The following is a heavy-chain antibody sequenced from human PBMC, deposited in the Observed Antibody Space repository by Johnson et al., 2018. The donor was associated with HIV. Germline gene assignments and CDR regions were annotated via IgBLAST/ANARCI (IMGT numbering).Heavy chain of an antibody. V-gene: IGHV3-30-3*01. CDR3: AREGDYYDSSGFDAFDI. CDR1: GFTFSNYA. J-gene: IGHJ3*02. CDR2: ISYDGSNK. Sequence: VQLVESGGGVVQPGRSLRLSCAASGFTFSNYAVHWVRQAPGKGLDWVAVISYDGSNKYYADSVKGRFTISRDNSKNTLYLPMNSLRADDTAVYYWAREGDYYDSSGFDAFDIWGQGTMVTVSS. D-gene: IGHD3-22*01.